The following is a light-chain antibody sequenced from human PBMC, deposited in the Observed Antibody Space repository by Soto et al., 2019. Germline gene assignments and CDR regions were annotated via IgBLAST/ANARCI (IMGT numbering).Light chain of an antibody. CDR2: LNSDGSH. Sequence: QPVLTQSPSASASLGASVKLTCTLSSGHSSYAIAWHQQQPEKGPRYLMKLNSDGSHSKGDGIPDRFSGSSSGAERYLTISSVQSEDEADYYCQPRGTGVVFGGGTKLTVL. CDR1: SGHSSYA. V-gene: IGLV4-69*01. CDR3: QPRGTGVV. J-gene: IGLJ2*01.